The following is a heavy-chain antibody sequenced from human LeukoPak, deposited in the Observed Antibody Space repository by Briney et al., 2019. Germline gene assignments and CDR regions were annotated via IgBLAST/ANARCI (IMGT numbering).Heavy chain of an antibody. D-gene: IGHD3-16*01. CDR3: AKGLRTGVGPYMGYHYYMDV. J-gene: IGHJ6*03. CDR1: GFTFSSYA. V-gene: IGHV3-23*01. Sequence: GGSLRLSCAASGFTFSSYAMSWVRQAPGKGLKWVSTINDNGDGTYYADSVKGRFTISRDNFYNTVSLQMNSLRDEDTGVYYCAKGLRTGVGPYMGYHYYMDVWGKGATVTVSS. CDR2: INDNGDGT.